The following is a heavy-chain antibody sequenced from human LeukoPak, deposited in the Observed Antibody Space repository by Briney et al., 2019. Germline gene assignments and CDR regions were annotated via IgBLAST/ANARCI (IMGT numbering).Heavy chain of an antibody. V-gene: IGHV3-23*01. J-gene: IGHJ4*02. D-gene: IGHD3-16*02. CDR1: GFTFSSYA. CDR2: ISGSGGST. Sequence: GGSLRLSCAASGFTFSSYAMSWVRQAPGKGLEWVSAISGSGGSTYYADSVKGRFTVSRDNSKNTLYLQMNSLRAEDTAVYYCAKSRFGGVIVDFGYWGQGTLVTVSS. CDR3: AKSRFGGVIVDFGY.